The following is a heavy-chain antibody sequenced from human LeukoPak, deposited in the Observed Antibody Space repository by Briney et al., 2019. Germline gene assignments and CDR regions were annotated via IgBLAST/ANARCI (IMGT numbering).Heavy chain of an antibody. D-gene: IGHD3-10*02. J-gene: IGHJ6*04. Sequence: GGSLRLSCAASGFTFSSYEMNWVRQAPGKGLEWVAVIVYDGSEKYYKESVKGRFTISRDNAKNSLYLQMNSLRAEDTAVYYCAELGITMIGGVWGKGTTVTISS. CDR3: AELGITMIGGV. V-gene: IGHV3-30*04. CDR2: IVYDGSEK. CDR1: GFTFSSYE.